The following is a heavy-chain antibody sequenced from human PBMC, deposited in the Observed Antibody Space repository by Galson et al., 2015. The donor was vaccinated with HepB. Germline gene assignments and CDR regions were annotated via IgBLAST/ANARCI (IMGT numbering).Heavy chain of an antibody. CDR3: GRGGLRAVAGTKVDY. CDR1: GFTFSNYG. Sequence: SLRLSCAASGFTFSNYGMHWVRQAPGKGLEWVAVISYDGSNKYYEDLVKGRFTISRDNSKNTLYLQMNSLRNEDTAVYYCGRGGLRAVAGTKVDYWGQGTLVTVSS. D-gene: IGHD6-19*01. J-gene: IGHJ4*02. V-gene: IGHV3-30*03. CDR2: ISYDGSNK.